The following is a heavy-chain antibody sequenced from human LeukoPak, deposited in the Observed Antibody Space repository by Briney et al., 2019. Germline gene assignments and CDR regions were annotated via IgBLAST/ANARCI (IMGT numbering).Heavy chain of an antibody. CDR1: GFTFSSYA. J-gene: IGHJ6*02. D-gene: IGHD3-10*01. CDR2: ISYDGSNK. CDR3: AECYYGSGSYYNPIYYYYGMDV. Sequence: GGSLRLSCAASGFTFSSYAMHWVRQAPGKGLEWVAVISYDGSNKYYADSVKGRFTISRDNSKNTLYLQMNSLRAEDTAVYYCAECYYGSGSYYNPIYYYYGMDVWGQGTTVTVSS. V-gene: IGHV3-30-3*01.